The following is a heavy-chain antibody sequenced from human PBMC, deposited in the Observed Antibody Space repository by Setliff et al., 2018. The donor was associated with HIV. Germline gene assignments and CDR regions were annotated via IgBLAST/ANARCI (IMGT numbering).Heavy chain of an antibody. J-gene: IGHJ4*02. D-gene: IGHD5-12*01. CDR1: GYSFTSFW. Sequence: PGESLKISCKGSGYSFTSFWIAWARQMPGKGLEWMGIIYPGDSDTRYSPSFQGQVTISVDKSISTAYLQWSSLKASDTAMYYCARCLVTDVDDMDYWGQGTLVTVSS. V-gene: IGHV5-51*01. CDR2: IYPGDSDT. CDR3: ARCLVTDVDDMDY.